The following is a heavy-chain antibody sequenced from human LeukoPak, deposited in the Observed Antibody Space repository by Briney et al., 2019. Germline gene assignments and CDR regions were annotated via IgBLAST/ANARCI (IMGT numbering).Heavy chain of an antibody. CDR3: AGSWRDY. Sequence: GGSLRLSCAASGFTFSSYAMHWVRQAPGKGLEWVAVISYDGSNKHYADSVKGRFTISRDNSKNTLYLQMNSLRAEDTAVYYCAGSWRDYWGQGTLVTVSS. CDR1: GFTFSSYA. J-gene: IGHJ4*02. CDR2: ISYDGSNK. V-gene: IGHV3-30*04. D-gene: IGHD6-13*01.